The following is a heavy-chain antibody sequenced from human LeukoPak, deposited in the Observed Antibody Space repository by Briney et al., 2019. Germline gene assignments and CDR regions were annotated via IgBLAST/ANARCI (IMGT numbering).Heavy chain of an antibody. CDR2: INPNSGGT. CDR3: ARAVRSVTGDY. CDR1: GYTLTCYY. V-gene: IGHV1-2*06. Sequence: ASVKVSFKASGYTLTCYYMHWVRQAPGQGLEWMGRINPNSGGTNYAQKFQGRVTMTRDRSISTAYMELSRLRPDDTAVYYYARAVRSVTGDYSGQGTLVTVSS. J-gene: IGHJ4*02. D-gene: IGHD1-14*01.